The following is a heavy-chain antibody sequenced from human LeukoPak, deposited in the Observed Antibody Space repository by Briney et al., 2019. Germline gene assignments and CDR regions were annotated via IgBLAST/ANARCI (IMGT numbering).Heavy chain of an antibody. V-gene: IGHV3-66*02. D-gene: IGHD2-15*01. Sequence: PGGSLRLSCAASGFTVNSNSMSWVRESAGQGLEGVSVIYSGGSTYYADSVKGRFTISRDNSKNTQYLQMNSLRAEDTAVYYCARGVVVAAIFDDWGQGTLVTVSS. CDR1: GFTVNSNS. CDR2: IYSGGST. J-gene: IGHJ4*02. CDR3: ARGVVVAAIFDD.